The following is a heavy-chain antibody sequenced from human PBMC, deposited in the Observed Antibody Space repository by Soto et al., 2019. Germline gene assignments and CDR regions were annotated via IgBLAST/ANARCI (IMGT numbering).Heavy chain of an antibody. V-gene: IGHV3-74*03. CDR1: GFTFSNYW. CDR3: AKDGPSPSYYYDSSGYYSFDY. D-gene: IGHD3-22*01. J-gene: IGHJ4*02. CDR2: ITPDGSST. Sequence: GGSLRLSCAVSGFTFSNYWMHWVRQAPGKGLFWVSCITPDGSSTTYADYVKGRFTISRDNAKNTLHLQMNSLRAEDTAVYYCAKDGPSPSYYYDSSGYYSFDYWGQGTLVTVSS.